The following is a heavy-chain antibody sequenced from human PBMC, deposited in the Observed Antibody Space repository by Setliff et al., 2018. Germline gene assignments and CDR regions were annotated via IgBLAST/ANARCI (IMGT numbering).Heavy chain of an antibody. CDR3: ERLVRYCTRVTCQRSSDGDF. V-gene: IGHV1-18*01. Sequence: ASVKVSCKASGYTFNHYGITWVRLAPGQGLEWMGWISAHSGNTFYAPQFQGRLVMTTDTSTNTAYMELRNLTSDDTAMYFCERLVRYCTRVTCQRSSDGDFWGQGTLVTVSS. CDR1: GYTFNHYG. D-gene: IGHD2-8*01. J-gene: IGHJ4*02. CDR2: ISAHSGNT.